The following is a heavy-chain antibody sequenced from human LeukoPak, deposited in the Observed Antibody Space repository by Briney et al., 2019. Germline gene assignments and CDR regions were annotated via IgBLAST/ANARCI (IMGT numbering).Heavy chain of an antibody. D-gene: IGHD3-10*01. CDR1: GYSFTSYW. V-gene: IGHV5-51*01. Sequence: GESLKISCKGSGYSFTSYWIGWVRQMPGKGLEWMGIIYPGDSDTRYSPSFQGQVTISADKSISTAYLQWSSLEASDTAMYYCARHGSYYYGSGSYYYYYYGMDVWGQGTTVTVSS. J-gene: IGHJ6*02. CDR3: ARHGSYYYGSGSYYYYYYGMDV. CDR2: IYPGDSDT.